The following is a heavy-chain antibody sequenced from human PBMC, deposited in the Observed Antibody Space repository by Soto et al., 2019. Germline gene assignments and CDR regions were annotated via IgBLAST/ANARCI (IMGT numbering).Heavy chain of an antibody. V-gene: IGHV2-5*02. CDR3: SHYAEAIVEAASWFHP. J-gene: IGHJ5*02. D-gene: IGHD2-15*01. CDR2: IFGDDDK. Sequence: GSGPTLVNPTQTLTLTCTFSGFSLNTDAVAVGWIRQPPGKALEWLALIFGDDDKRYSPSLKSRLSITKDSSKDQVVLTLTNADPADTATYYCSHYAEAIVEAASWFHPWGQGMLVTVSS. CDR1: GFSLNTDAVA.